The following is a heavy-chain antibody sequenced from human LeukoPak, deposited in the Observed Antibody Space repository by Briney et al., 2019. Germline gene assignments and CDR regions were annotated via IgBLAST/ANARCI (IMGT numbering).Heavy chain of an antibody. CDR2: IIPLFDKV. CDR3: ARVVPDCSSSDCYSHYHYYNMDV. D-gene: IGHD2-2*01. Sequence: SVKVSCKASGGTFGSSGITWVRQAPGQGLEWMGGIIPLFDKVHYAQKSRGRVTITADESTSTAYMDLSSLRSDDTAVYFCARVVPDCSSSDCYSHYHYYNMDVWGRGTTVTVSS. V-gene: IGHV1-69*13. CDR1: GGTFGSSG. J-gene: IGHJ6*03.